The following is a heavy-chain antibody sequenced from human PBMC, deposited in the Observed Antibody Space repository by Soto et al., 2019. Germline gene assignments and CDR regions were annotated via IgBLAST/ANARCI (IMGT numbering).Heavy chain of an antibody. Sequence: EVQLVESGGGLVQPGRSLRLSCAAAGFTFNDYAMHWVRQAPGKGLEWVSGINWKSGFIVYADSVKGRFTISRDNANKSLYLQMNSLRPEDTALYFCAKDMGYGDFSLVAGFDYWCLGTLVTVSS. J-gene: IGHJ4*02. CDR2: INWKSGFI. V-gene: IGHV3-9*01. CDR1: GFTFNDYA. CDR3: AKDMGYGDFSLVAGFDY. D-gene: IGHD4-17*01.